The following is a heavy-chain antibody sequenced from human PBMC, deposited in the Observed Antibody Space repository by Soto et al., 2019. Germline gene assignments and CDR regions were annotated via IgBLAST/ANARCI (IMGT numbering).Heavy chain of an antibody. Sequence: ASVKVSCKASGYTFTSYGVSWVRQAPGQGLEWMGWISSFNGQTNYIQKVQGRVTLTTEASTSTAYMELRSLRSDDTAVYYCARGGDYYYGLDVWGQGTTVSAS. D-gene: IGHD3-16*01. CDR2: ISSFNGQT. CDR1: GYTFTSYG. CDR3: ARGGDYYYGLDV. V-gene: IGHV1-18*01. J-gene: IGHJ6*02.